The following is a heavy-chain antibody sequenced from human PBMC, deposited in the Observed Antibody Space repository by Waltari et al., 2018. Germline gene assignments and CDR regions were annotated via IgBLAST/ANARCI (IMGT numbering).Heavy chain of an antibody. J-gene: IGHJ4*02. CDR1: GFTFSSYD. D-gene: IGHD3-10*01. CDR2: MNPNSGNT. V-gene: IGHV1-8*03. Sequence: QVQLVESGGGVVQPGRSLRLSCAASGFTFSSYDINWVRQATGQGLEWMGWMNPNSGNTGYAQKFQGRVTITRNTSISTAYMELSSLRSEDTAVYYCARGLTMVQGDLLGYWGQGTLVTVSS. CDR3: ARGLTMVQGDLLGY.